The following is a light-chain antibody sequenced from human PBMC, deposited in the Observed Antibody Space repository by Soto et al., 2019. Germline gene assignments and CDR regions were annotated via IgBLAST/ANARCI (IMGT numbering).Light chain of an antibody. CDR2: EVT. J-gene: IGLJ2*01. CDR1: SSDVGGYNY. V-gene: IGLV2-8*01. CDR3: SSYAGSNNFVV. Sequence: QSVLTQPPSASGSPGQSVTISCTGTSSDVGGYNYVSWYQQHPGKAPKLMIYEVTKRPSGVPDRFPGSKSGNTASLTVSGLQAEDEADYYCSSYAGSNNFVVFGGGTQLTVL.